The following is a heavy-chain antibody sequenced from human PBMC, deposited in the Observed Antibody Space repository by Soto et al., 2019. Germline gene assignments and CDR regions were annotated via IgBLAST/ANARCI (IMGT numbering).Heavy chain of an antibody. CDR2: VSAYNRNT. D-gene: IGHD3-3*02. V-gene: IGHV1-18*01. CDR1: CYTFSNYG. CDR3: ARDVPVHAAFLWDY. J-gene: IGHJ4*02. Sequence: GASVKVSCKASCYTFSNYGISWVRKAPGQGLEWMGWVSAYNRNTHYAQKFQGRVTMTTDTSTGTAYMELRSLRSDDTAVYYCARDVPVHAAFLWDYWGQGTQVTVSS.